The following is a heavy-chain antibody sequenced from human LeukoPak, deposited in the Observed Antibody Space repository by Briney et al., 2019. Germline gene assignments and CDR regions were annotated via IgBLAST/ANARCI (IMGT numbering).Heavy chain of an antibody. CDR3: AIMVRGFDY. D-gene: IGHD3-10*01. Sequence: SETLSLTCTVSGGSISNSNNYYWGWVRQSPGKGLEWIGSIYYSGSTYYNPSLKSRVTISVDTSKNQFSLKLSSVTAADTAVYYCAIMVRGFDYWGQGTLVTVSS. CDR1: GGSISNSNNYY. J-gene: IGHJ4*02. V-gene: IGHV4-39*07. CDR2: IYYSGST.